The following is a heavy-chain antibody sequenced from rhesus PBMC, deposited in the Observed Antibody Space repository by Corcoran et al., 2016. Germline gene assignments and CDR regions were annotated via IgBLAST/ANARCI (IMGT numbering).Heavy chain of an antibody. J-gene: IGHJ4*01. CDR3: ARGGTLFDY. CDR1: GASISNHY. Sequence: QVQLQQSGPGLVKPSETLPLTCALSGASISNHYWTWLRPPPGKGLEWIGYMYGGSGCASYNPSLKSRVTISKDTSKNQFSLKLSSVTAADTAVYYWARGGTLFDYWGQGVMVTVSS. V-gene: IGHV4-147*01. CDR2: MYGGSGCA.